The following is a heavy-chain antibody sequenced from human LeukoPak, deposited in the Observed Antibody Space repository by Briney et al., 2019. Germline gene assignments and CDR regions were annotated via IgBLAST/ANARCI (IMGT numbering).Heavy chain of an antibody. CDR1: GFTFSSYS. J-gene: IGHJ4*02. CDR2: IRRGGEII. CDR3: VRDPDALDY. V-gene: IGHV3-48*01. D-gene: IGHD2-2*01. Sequence: GGSLRLSCATSGFTFSSYSMNWVRQAPGKGLEWVSYIRRGGEIIYYAESVKGRFTISRDNVKNSLYLQMNSLRVEDTAVYYCVRDPDALDYWGQGTLVTVSS.